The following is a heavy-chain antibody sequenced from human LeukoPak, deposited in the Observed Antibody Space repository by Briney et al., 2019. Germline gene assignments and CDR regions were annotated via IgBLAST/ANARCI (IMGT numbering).Heavy chain of an antibody. D-gene: IGHD3-10*01. CDR3: ARDNYGSGSANWFDP. Sequence: RASVKVSCKASGYTFTGYYMHWVRQAPGQGLEWMGWINPNSGGTNYAQKFQGRVTMTRDTSISTAYMELSRLRSDDTAVYYCARDNYGSGSANWFDPWGQGTLVTVSS. V-gene: IGHV1-2*02. J-gene: IGHJ5*02. CDR2: INPNSGGT. CDR1: GYTFTGYY.